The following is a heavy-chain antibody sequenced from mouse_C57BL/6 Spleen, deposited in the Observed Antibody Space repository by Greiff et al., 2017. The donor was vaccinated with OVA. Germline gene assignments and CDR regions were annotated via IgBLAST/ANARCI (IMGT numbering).Heavy chain of an antibody. Sequence: EVKLQESVAELVRPGASVKLSCTASGFNIKNTYMHWVKQRPEQGLEWIGRIDPANGNTKYAPKFQGKATITADTSSNTAYLQLSSLTSEYTAIYYCARAYDYDGEKPTVYYAMDYWGQGTSVTVSS. V-gene: IGHV14-3*01. J-gene: IGHJ4*01. D-gene: IGHD2-4*01. CDR1: GFNIKNTY. CDR2: IDPANGNT. CDR3: ARAYDYDGEKPTVYYAMDY.